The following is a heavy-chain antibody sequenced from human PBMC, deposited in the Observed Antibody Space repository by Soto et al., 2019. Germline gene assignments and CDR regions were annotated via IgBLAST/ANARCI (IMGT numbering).Heavy chain of an antibody. CDR1: GGSIRSYY. CDR3: ARQGGWFDP. CDR2: IYYSGST. Sequence: QVQLQESGPGLVKPSETLSLTCTVSGGSIRSYYWSWIRQPPGKGLEWIGSIYYSGSTNYKPSLKRRVTISVDTSNNQFSLKLNSVTAADTAVYYCARQGGWFDPWGQGTLVTVSS. D-gene: IGHD1-26*01. J-gene: IGHJ5*02. V-gene: IGHV4-59*08.